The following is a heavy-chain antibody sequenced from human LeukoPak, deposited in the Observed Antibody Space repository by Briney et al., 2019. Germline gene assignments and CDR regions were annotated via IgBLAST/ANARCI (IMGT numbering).Heavy chain of an antibody. V-gene: IGHV1-18*01. J-gene: IGHJ3*02. CDR2: ISAYNGNT. CDR3: ARDSSSLDAFDI. CDR1: GYTFTSYG. D-gene: IGHD6-13*01. Sequence: ASVQVSCKASGYTFTSYGISWVRQAPGQGLEWMGWISAYNGNTNYAQKLQGRVTMTTDTSTSTAYMELRSLRSDDTAVYYCARDSSSLDAFDIWGQGTMVTVSS.